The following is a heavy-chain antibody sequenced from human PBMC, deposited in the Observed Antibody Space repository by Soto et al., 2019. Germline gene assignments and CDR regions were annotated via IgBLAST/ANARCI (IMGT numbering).Heavy chain of an antibody. CDR1: GVSFDDYA. V-gene: IGHV3-9*01. CDR2: ISWNSGRR. CDR3: VSDIGVSTITTSFDY. Sequence: EAPLVESGGGLVQHGRSLRLSCAASGVSFDDYAMHWVRQAPGKGLEWVSGISWNSGRRDYADSVKGRFTISRDNAKNSLYLPMNSLIPEDTALYYCVSDIGVSTITTSFDYWGQGILVTVSS. D-gene: IGHD4-4*01. J-gene: IGHJ4*02.